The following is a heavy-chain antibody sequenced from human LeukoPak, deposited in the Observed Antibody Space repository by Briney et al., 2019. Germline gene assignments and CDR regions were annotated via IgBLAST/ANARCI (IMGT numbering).Heavy chain of an antibody. D-gene: IGHD6-19*01. CDR3: AGQTAVAGLGY. Sequence: SETLSLTCTVSGDSISNYFWSWIRQPAGKGLEWIGRIYASGSTSYNPSLKSRVTMSVDTSKNHFSLNLSSVTAADTAVYYCAGQTAVAGLGYWGQGTLVTVSS. CDR2: IYASGST. V-gene: IGHV4-4*07. CDR1: GDSISNYF. J-gene: IGHJ4*02.